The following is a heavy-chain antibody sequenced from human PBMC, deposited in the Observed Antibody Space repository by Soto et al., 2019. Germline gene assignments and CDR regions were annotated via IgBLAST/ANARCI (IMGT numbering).Heavy chain of an antibody. Sequence: GGSLRLSCATSGFSFSTYAIHWVRQAPGKGLDWVAVISNDGSKRYYAQSVKGRFTISRDNSNNTVDLQMNSLRAEDTALYYCARSIAVAGLDYWGPGTLVTVSS. J-gene: IGHJ4*02. D-gene: IGHD6-19*01. CDR2: ISNDGSKR. CDR1: GFSFSTYA. V-gene: IGHV3-30-3*01. CDR3: ARSIAVAGLDY.